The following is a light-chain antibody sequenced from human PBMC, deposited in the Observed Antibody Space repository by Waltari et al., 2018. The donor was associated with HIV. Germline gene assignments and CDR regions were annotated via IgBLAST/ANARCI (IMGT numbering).Light chain of an antibody. CDR3: QSADSSGTCPWV. CDR2: KDS. V-gene: IGLV3-25*03. J-gene: IGLJ3*02. Sequence: SYELTQPPSVSVSPGQTARSTCSGDALPKQYAYWYQQKPGQAPVLVIYKDSERPSGIPERLSGSSSGTTVTLTISGGQAEDEADYYWQSADSSGTCPWVFGGGTKLTVL. CDR1: ALPKQY.